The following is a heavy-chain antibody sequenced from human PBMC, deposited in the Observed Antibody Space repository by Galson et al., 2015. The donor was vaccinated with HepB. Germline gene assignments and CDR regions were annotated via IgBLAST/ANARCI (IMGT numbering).Heavy chain of an antibody. CDR3: ARSYNYYYMDV. D-gene: IGHD3-16*01. CDR2: ICGDSPTM. V-gene: IGHV3-48*01. CDR1: GFTVSNFV. J-gene: IGHJ6*03. Sequence: SLRLSCAASGFTVSNFVMKGVLQAPGEGLEGLSYICGDSPTMYYADSVKGRFTISRDSAKSSLYLQMNSLIAEDTAVYYCARSYNYYYMDVWGEGTTVTVSS.